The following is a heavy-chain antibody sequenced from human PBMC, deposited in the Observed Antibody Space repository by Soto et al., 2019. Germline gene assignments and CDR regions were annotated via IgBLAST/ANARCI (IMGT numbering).Heavy chain of an antibody. CDR3: ARNNTGLDY. J-gene: IGHJ4*02. CDR1: GGAFTSYS. D-gene: IGHD1-1*01. CDR2: LIPMSGTT. Sequence: QVHLVQSGAEVKKPGSSVKVSCKASGGAFTSYSFHWVRQAPGQGLEWMGGLIPMSGTTNYALKFQGRVTMTADVPTNRANIDPSSLSSDDTAIYYCARNNTGLDYWGQGTLVTVSS. V-gene: IGHV1-69*12.